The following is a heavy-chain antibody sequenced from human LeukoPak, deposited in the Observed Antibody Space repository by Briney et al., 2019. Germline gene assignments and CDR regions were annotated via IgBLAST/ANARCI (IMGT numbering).Heavy chain of an antibody. Sequence: GGSLRLSCAASGFTVSSSNYMSWVRQAPGKGLEWVSLISGDGTTYYADSVKGRFTISRHTSKKTLYLQMNSLRAEDTAVYYCAREVMAERRAFDIWGQGTGVTVSS. CDR2: ISGDGTT. J-gene: IGHJ3*02. D-gene: IGHD1-1*01. V-gene: IGHV3-53*04. CDR1: GFTVSSSNY. CDR3: AREVMAERRAFDI.